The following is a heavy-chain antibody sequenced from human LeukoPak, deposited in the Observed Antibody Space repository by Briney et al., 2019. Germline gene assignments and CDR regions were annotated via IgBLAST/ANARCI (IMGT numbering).Heavy chain of an antibody. J-gene: IGHJ4*02. CDR2: IYPGDSDT. CDR1: GYSFTNYW. V-gene: IGHV5-51*01. Sequence: GESLKISCKGSGYSFTNYWIGWVRQMPAKGLEWMGMIYPGDSDTRYSPSFQGQVTISADKSISTAYLQWSSLKASDTAMYYCARHLRSSYYDSSGPLAPFDYWGQGTLVTVSS. D-gene: IGHD3-22*01. CDR3: ARHLRSSYYDSSGPLAPFDY.